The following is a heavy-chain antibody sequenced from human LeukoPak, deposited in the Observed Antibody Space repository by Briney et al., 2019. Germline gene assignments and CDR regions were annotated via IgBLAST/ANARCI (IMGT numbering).Heavy chain of an antibody. V-gene: IGHV1-46*01. CDR1: GYTFTSYN. D-gene: IGHD5-18*01. Sequence: ASVKVSCKASGYTFTSYNMHWVRQAPGQGLEWMGIINPSGGSTSYAQKFQGRVTMTRDTSTSTVYMELSSLRSEDTAVYYCARDITTAMGLFSGEDYWGQGTLVTVSS. CDR2: INPSGGST. CDR3: ARDITTAMGLFSGEDY. J-gene: IGHJ4*02.